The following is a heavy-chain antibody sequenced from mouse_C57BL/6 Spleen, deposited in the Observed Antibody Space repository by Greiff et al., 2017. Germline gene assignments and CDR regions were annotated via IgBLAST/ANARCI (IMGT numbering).Heavy chain of an antibody. CDR1: GFTFSSYA. J-gene: IGHJ3*01. D-gene: IGHD3-2*02. V-gene: IGHV5-9-1*02. CDR3: TRATGSAGFAWFAY. Sequence: EVQRVESGEGLVKPGGSLKLSCAASGFTFSSYAMSWVRQTPEKRLEWVAYISSGGGYSYYADTVKGRFTISRDKARNTLYLQMSSLKSEDTAMYYYTRATGSAGFAWFAYWGQGTLVTVSA. CDR2: ISSGGGYS.